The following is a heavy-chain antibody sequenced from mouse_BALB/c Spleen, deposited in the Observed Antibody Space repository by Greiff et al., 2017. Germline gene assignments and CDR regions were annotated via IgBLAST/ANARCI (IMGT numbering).Heavy chain of an antibody. CDR2: IWSGGST. D-gene: IGHD2-12*01. CDR1: GFSLTSYG. CDR3: ARNHDAYAMDY. Sequence: VQRVESGPGLVQPSQSLSITCTVSGFSLTSYGVHWVRQSPGKGLEWLGVIWSGGSTDYNAAFISRLSISKDNSKSQVFFKMNSLQANDTAIYYCARNHDAYAMDYWGQGTSVTVSS. V-gene: IGHV2-2*02. J-gene: IGHJ4*01.